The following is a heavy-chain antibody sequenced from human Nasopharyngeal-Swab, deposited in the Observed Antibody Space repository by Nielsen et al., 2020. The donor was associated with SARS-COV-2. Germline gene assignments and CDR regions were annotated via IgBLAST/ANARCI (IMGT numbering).Heavy chain of an antibody. V-gene: IGHV5-10-1*01. CDR3: ARDVSGNY. D-gene: IGHD5/OR15-5a*01. CDR2: IDPSDSYT. Sequence: VRQMPGKGLEWMGRIDPSDSYTNYGPSFQGHVTISVDKSISAAYLQWTSLKASDTAMYYCARDVSGNYWGRGTLVTVSS. J-gene: IGHJ4*02.